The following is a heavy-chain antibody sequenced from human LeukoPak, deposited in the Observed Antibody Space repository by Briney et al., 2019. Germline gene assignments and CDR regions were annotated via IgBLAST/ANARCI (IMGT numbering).Heavy chain of an antibody. CDR3: ARVRYSYGSDYFDY. D-gene: IGHD5-18*01. V-gene: IGHV4-59*01. CDR1: GGSISSYY. CDR2: IYYSGST. J-gene: IGHJ4*02. Sequence: SETVSLTCTVSGGSISSYYWSWIRQPPGKGLEWIGYIYYSGSTNYNPSLKSRVTISVDTSKNQFSLKLSSVTAADTAVYYCARVRYSYGSDYFDYWGQGTLVTVSS.